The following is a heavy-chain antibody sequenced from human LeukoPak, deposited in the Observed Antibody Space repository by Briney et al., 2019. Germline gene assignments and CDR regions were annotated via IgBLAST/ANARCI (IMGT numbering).Heavy chain of an antibody. CDR3: AKGPTYSSSSLFDY. D-gene: IGHD6-6*01. J-gene: IGHJ4*02. CDR2: ISWNGGTI. Sequence: GRSLKLSCSASGFTFHDYAMHWVRQAPGKVLEWVSGISWNGGTIDHADSVKGRFTISRNNAKNSLYLQMNSLRPEDMALYYCAKGPTYSSSSLFDYWGQGILVAVSS. V-gene: IGHV3-9*03. CDR1: GFTFHDYA.